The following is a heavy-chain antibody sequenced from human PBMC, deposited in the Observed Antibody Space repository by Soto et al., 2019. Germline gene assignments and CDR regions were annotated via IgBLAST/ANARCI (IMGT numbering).Heavy chain of an antibody. CDR3: AKRGFGGRHFDS. CDR1: GFAFDTFA. V-gene: IGHV3-23*01. Sequence: QLLESGGGLVQPGGSLRLSCGASGFAFDTFAMSWLRQAPGKGLEWISTIVRSGDTTYYADSVKGRFTISRDNSNKTLYLQMHSLRAEDTAIFYWAKRGFGGRHFDSWCQGIVVTVSS. CDR2: IVRSGDTT. D-gene: IGHD3-10*01. J-gene: IGHJ4*02.